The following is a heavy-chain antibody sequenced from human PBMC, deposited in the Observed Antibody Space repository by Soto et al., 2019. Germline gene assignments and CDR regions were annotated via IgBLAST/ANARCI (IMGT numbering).Heavy chain of an antibody. CDR1: GGSLSSGDYY. J-gene: IGHJ6*02. V-gene: IGHV4-30-4*01. CDR2: IYYSGST. D-gene: IGHD3-22*01. CDR3: ARGDYDSSGYHYGMDV. Sequence: LSLTCTVSGGSLSSGDYYWSWIRQPPGKGLEWIGYIYYSGSTYYNPSLKSRVTISVDTSKNQFSLKLSSVTAADTAVYYCARGDYDSSGYHYGMDVWGQGTTVTVSS.